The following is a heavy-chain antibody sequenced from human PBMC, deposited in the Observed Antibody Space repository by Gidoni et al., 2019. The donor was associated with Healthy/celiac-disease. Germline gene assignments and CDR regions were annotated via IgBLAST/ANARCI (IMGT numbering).Heavy chain of an antibody. CDR1: GFTFSSYA. Sequence: QVQLVESGGGVVQPGRSLRLSCPASGFTFSSYAMHWGRQAPGKGLEWVAVISYDGSNKDYADSVKGRFTISRDNSKNTLYLQMNSLRAEDTAVYYCARVEVIAAAGSPNYYYYGMDVWGQGTTVTVSS. CDR2: ISYDGSNK. D-gene: IGHD6-13*01. V-gene: IGHV3-30-3*01. J-gene: IGHJ6*02. CDR3: ARVEVIAAAGSPNYYYYGMDV.